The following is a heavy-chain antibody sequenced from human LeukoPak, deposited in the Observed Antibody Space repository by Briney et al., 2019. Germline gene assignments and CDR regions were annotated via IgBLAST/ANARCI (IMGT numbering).Heavy chain of an antibody. J-gene: IGHJ4*02. V-gene: IGHV4-59*01. D-gene: IGHD3-3*01. CDR1: GVSISSYY. CDR3: ANRSSIWSGYQDTLYYFDS. CDR2: IYYSGST. Sequence: SETLSLTCTVSGVSISSYYWSWIRQPPGKRLEWIGHIYYSGSTNYNPSLKSRVTISVDTSKNQFSLKLSSVTAADTAVYYCANRSSIWSGYQDTLYYFDSWGQGTLVTVSS.